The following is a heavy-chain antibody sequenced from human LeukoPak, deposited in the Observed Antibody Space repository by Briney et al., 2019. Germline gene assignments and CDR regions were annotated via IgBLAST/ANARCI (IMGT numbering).Heavy chain of an antibody. V-gene: IGHV3-48*03. J-gene: IGHJ4*02. CDR3: AREALSSVDY. Sequence: GGSLRLSCAASGFSFSSYEMNWVRQAPGKGLEWVSYIRSSGDTIYYADSVKGRFTISRDNAKNSLFLQMNSLRAEDTAVYYCAREALSSVDYWGQGTLVTVSS. D-gene: IGHD2-8*01. CDR2: IRSSGDTI. CDR1: GFSFSSYE.